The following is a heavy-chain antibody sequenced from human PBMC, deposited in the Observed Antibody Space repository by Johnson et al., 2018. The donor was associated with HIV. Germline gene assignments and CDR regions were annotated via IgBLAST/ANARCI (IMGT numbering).Heavy chain of an antibody. CDR2: VLYDGGKK. CDR1: GFTFSSYA. J-gene: IGHJ3*01. Sequence: QVQLVESGGGVVQPGGSLRLSCAASGFTFSSYALHWVRQAPGKGLEWVAVVLYDGGKKYYLESVQGRFNISRDNSKNTLHLQMNSLRPEDTALYYCAKDQGGTYNPVAFDSWGKGTMVTVSS. V-gene: IGHV3-30*02. D-gene: IGHD1-14*01. CDR3: AKDQGGTYNPVAFDS.